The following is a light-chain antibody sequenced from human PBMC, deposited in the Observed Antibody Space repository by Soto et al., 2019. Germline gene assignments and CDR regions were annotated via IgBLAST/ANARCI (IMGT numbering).Light chain of an antibody. CDR2: GAS. V-gene: IGKV3-15*01. Sequence: VMTQSPATLCVSAGERATLSCRASQSVSSNYLAWYQQKPGQAPRLLIYGASTTATGIPARFSGSGSGTEFTLTISSLQSEDFAVYNCQQYNKWPRTFGQGTKVDIK. CDR3: QQYNKWPRT. CDR1: QSVSSN. J-gene: IGKJ2*01.